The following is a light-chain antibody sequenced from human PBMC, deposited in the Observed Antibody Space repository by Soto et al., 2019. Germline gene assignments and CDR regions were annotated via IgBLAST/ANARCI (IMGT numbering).Light chain of an antibody. CDR1: GSDVGGYKY. CDR3: SSNTSSATYV. V-gene: IGLV2-14*01. Sequence: QSVLTQPASVSGSPGQSLTISCTGSGSDVGGYKYVLWYQQYSGEAPKLIIFEVSTRPSGDSDRFFGSKSGNAAALTVPGLQAEDEADYSCSSNTSSATYVFGTGTKVTAL. J-gene: IGLJ1*01. CDR2: EVS.